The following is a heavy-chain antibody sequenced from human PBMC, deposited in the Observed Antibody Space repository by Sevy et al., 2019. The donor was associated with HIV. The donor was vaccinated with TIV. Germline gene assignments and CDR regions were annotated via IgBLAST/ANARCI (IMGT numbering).Heavy chain of an antibody. CDR3: AREPGYGDYVAPFDY. V-gene: IGHV1-18*01. D-gene: IGHD4-17*01. CDR2: ISAYNGNT. J-gene: IGHJ4*02. CDR1: GYTFTSYG. Sequence: VSVKVSCKASGYTFTSYGISWVRQAPGQGLEWRGWISAYNGNTNYAQKLQGRVTMTTDRSTVTAYMELRSLRSDDTAVYYCAREPGYGDYVAPFDYWGQGTLVFVSS.